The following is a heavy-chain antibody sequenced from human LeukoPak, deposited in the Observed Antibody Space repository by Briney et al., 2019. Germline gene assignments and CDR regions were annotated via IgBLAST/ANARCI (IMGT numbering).Heavy chain of an antibody. D-gene: IGHD5-18*01. Sequence: ASVKVSCKASGYTFTSYSIHWVRQAPGQGLEWMGIINPSGGTTTYTQKFQGRVTMTRDMSTSTVYMGLSSLRSEDTGVYYCAREGGDTPMVKFDSWGQGTLVTVSS. CDR1: GYTFTSYS. J-gene: IGHJ4*02. CDR3: AREGGDTPMVKFDS. V-gene: IGHV1-46*01. CDR2: INPSGGTT.